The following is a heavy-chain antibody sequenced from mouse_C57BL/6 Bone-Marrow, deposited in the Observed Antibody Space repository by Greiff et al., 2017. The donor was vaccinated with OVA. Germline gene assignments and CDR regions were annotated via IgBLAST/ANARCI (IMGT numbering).Heavy chain of an antibody. CDR2: INPSTGGT. CDR1: GYSFTGYY. CDR3: AGGGTSPFAY. D-gene: IGHD3-3*01. V-gene: IGHV1-42*01. J-gene: IGHJ3*01. Sequence: EVQLQQSGPELVKPGASVTISCKASGYSFTGYYMNWLKQSPETRLEWIGEINPSTGGTTYNQKLKAKATLTIDKSYSTSYMQLKSLTSEDTAFYYCAGGGTSPFAYGYRGTLVTVS.